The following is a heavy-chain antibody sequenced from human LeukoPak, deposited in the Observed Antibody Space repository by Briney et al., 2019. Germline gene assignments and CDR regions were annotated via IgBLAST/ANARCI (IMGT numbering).Heavy chain of an antibody. CDR3: ARGRTSSGWYMGYFDY. J-gene: IGHJ4*02. CDR2: INPNSGGT. V-gene: IGHV1-2*04. D-gene: IGHD6-19*01. CDR1: GYTFTGYY. Sequence: ASVRVSCKASGYTFTGYYMHWVRQAPGQGLEWMGWINPNSGGTNYAQKFQGWVTMTRDTSISTAYMELSRLRSDDTAVYYCARGRTSSGWYMGYFDYWGQGTLVTVSS.